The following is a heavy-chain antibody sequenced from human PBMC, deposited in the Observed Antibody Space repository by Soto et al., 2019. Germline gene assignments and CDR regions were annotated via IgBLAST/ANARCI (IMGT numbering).Heavy chain of an antibody. Sequence: LRLSCAASGFTFSSYAMHWVRQAPGKGLEWVAVISYDGSNKYYADSVKGRFTISRDNSKNTLYLQMDSLRPEDTAVFYCARDLGSMQHLGMGYWGQGTLVTVSS. J-gene: IGHJ4*02. CDR1: GFTFSSYA. D-gene: IGHD3-10*01. CDR3: ARDLGSMQHLGMGY. V-gene: IGHV3-30-3*01. CDR2: ISYDGSNK.